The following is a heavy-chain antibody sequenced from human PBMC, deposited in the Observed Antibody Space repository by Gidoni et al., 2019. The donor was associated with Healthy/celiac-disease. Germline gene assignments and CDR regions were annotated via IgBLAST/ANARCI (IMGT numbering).Heavy chain of an antibody. Sequence: QVQLVQSGAEVRKPGSSVQVSCKASGRTSSSSVITWVRQAPGQGLEWMGGIIPIFGTANYAQKFQGRVTITADESTSTAYMELSSMRSEDTAVYYCARELNDYVWGSYRYGPEFYYGMDVWGQGTTVTVSS. D-gene: IGHD3-16*02. CDR1: GRTSSSSV. CDR3: ARELNDYVWGSYRYGPEFYYGMDV. CDR2: IIPIFGTA. J-gene: IGHJ6*02. V-gene: IGHV1-69*01.